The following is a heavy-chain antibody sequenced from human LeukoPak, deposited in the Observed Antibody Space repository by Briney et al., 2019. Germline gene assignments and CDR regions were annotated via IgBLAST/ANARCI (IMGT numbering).Heavy chain of an antibody. Sequence: SETLPLTCTVSGGSISSSSYYWGWVRQPPGKGLEWIGTIYYSGSTYYSPSLKSRVTISVDTSKNQFSLNLTSVTAADTAVYYCARAVVVVIPATLDYWGQGTVVTVSS. J-gene: IGHJ4*02. V-gene: IGHV4-39*01. CDR3: ARAVVVVIPATLDY. CDR2: IYYSGST. D-gene: IGHD2-15*01. CDR1: GGSISSSSYY.